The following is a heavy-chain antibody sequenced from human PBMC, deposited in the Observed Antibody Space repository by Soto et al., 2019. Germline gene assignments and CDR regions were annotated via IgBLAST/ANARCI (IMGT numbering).Heavy chain of an antibody. Sequence: PGGSLRLSCAASGFTFSNAWMNWVRQAPGKGLEWVGRIKSKTDGGTTDYAAPVKGRFTISRDDSKNTLYLQMNSLKTEDTAVYYCTTSRGAAGVWFVYYWGRGTLVTVSS. V-gene: IGHV3-15*07. CDR2: IKSKTDGGTT. D-gene: IGHD6-13*01. CDR1: GFTFSNAW. J-gene: IGHJ4*02. CDR3: TTSRGAAGVWFVYY.